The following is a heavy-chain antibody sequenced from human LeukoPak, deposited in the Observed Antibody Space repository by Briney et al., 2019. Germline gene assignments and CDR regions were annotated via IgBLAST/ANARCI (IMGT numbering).Heavy chain of an antibody. V-gene: IGHV3-30*03. J-gene: IGHJ6*02. D-gene: IGHD6-19*01. Sequence: GGSLRLSCAASGFTFSSYGMHWVRQVPGEGLGWAAVILYDGSNKYYADSVKGRFTISRDNSKNTLYLQMNSLRAEDTAVYYYARDHDYSSGWYPTSYYYYGMDVWGQGTTVTVSS. CDR2: ILYDGSNK. CDR3: ARDHDYSSGWYPTSYYYYGMDV. CDR1: GFTFSSYG.